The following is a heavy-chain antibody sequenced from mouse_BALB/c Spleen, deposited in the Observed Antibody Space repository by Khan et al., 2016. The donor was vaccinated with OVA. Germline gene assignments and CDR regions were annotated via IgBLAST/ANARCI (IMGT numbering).Heavy chain of an antibody. CDR3: ARSTYRYAFAY. D-gene: IGHD2-14*01. V-gene: IGHV3-8*02. CDR2: MTNTGST. J-gene: IGHJ3*01. Sequence: EVQLQESGPSLVKPSQTLSPTCPVTGDSITSGYWGWIRKFPGNKLEYMGSMTNTGSTDSNPPLKSRLATIRHTSKNQYYLQLNSVTTEDTATYYCARSTYRYAFAYWGQGTLVTVSA. CDR1: GDSITSGY.